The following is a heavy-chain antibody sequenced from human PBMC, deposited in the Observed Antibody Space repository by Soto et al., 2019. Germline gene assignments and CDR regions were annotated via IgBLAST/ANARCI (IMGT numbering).Heavy chain of an antibody. CDR1: GFTFSDYY. D-gene: IGHD6-13*01. V-gene: IGHV3-11*01. J-gene: IGHJ3*02. Sequence: GGSLRLSCAASGFTFSDYYMSWIRQAPGKGLEWVSYISSSGSTIYYADSVKGRFTISRDNAKNSLYLQMNSLRAEDTAVYYCAREGYSSSWYFAFDIWGQGTMVTVSS. CDR3: AREGYSSSWYFAFDI. CDR2: ISSSGSTI.